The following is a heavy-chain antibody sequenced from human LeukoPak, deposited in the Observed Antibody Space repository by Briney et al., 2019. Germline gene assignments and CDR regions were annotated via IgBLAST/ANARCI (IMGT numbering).Heavy chain of an antibody. D-gene: IGHD3-10*01. V-gene: IGHV3-11*01. CDR1: GFTFSDYY. CDR3: ARDEGVWSVTMVRGVDDY. Sequence: GGSLRLSCAASGFTFSDYYMSWIRQAPGKGLEWVSYISSSGSTIYYADSVKGRFTISRDNAKNSLYLQMNSLRAEDTAVYYCARDEGVWSVTMVRGVDDYWGLGTLVTVSS. J-gene: IGHJ4*02. CDR2: ISSSGSTI.